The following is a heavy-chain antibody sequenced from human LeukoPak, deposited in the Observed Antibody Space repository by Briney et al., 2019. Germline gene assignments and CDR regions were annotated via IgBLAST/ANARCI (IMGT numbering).Heavy chain of an antibody. D-gene: IGHD1-1*01. J-gene: IGHJ4*02. CDR3: ARDRGTATLPDY. CDR2: LSHSGST. V-gene: IGHV4-38-2*02. CDR1: GDSISSGYY. Sequence: PSETLSLTCSVSGDSISSGYYWGWIRQAPGKGLEWLGSLSHSGSTYYNPSLKSRVTLLVDTSKNQFSLKLSSVTAADTAVYYCARDRGTATLPDYWGQGTLVTVSS.